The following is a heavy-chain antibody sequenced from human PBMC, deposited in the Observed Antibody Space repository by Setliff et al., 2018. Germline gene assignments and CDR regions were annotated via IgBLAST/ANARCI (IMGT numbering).Heavy chain of an antibody. Sequence: GESLKISCKGSGYRFTSNWIGWVRQMPGKGLEWVGVIYPGDSDTRYNPSFRGQVTISADKSINTAYLQWSSLKASDTAMYYCARVSQYSSGWYYYYYYGMDVWGQGTTVTVSS. D-gene: IGHD6-19*01. CDR3: ARVSQYSSGWYYYYYYGMDV. V-gene: IGHV5-51*01. CDR1: GYRFTSNW. CDR2: IYPGDSDT. J-gene: IGHJ6*02.